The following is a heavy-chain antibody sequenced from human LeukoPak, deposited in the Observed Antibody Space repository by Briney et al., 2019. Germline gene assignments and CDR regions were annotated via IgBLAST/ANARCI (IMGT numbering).Heavy chain of an antibody. CDR3: AKVTLSRRDGYNYGDY. J-gene: IGHJ4*02. V-gene: IGHV3-7*01. D-gene: IGHD5-24*01. Sequence: SGGSLRLSCAASGFTFSSYWMSWVRQAPGKGLEWVANIKQDGSEKYYVDSVKGRFTISRDNAKNSLYLQMNSLRAEDTAVYYCAKVTLSRRDGYNYGDYWGQGTLVTVSS. CDR2: IKQDGSEK. CDR1: GFTFSSYW.